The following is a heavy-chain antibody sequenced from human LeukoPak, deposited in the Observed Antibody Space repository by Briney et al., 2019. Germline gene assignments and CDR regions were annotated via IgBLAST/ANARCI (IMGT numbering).Heavy chain of an antibody. Sequence: SETLSLTCAVYGGSFSGYYWSWLRQPPGKGLEWIGEINHSGSTNYNPSLKSRVTISVDTSKNQFSLKLSSVTAADTAVYYCARVAAPDYDSSGTYIDYWGQGTLVTVSS. CDR2: INHSGST. V-gene: IGHV4-34*01. CDR1: GGSFSGYY. D-gene: IGHD3-22*01. CDR3: ARVAAPDYDSSGTYIDY. J-gene: IGHJ4*02.